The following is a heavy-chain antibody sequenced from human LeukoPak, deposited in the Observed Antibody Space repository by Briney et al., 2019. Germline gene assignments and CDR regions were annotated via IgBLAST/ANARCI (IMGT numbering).Heavy chain of an antibody. D-gene: IGHD6-13*01. CDR3: AKDLSAGTVSNY. V-gene: IGHV3-30*18. CDR1: GFTFSSYG. J-gene: IGHJ4*02. CDR2: ISYDGSNK. Sequence: PGGSLRLSCAASGFTFSSYGMHWVRQAPGEGLEWVAVISYDGSNKYYADSVKGRFTISRDNSKNTLYLQMNSLRAEDTAVYYCAKDLSAGTVSNYWGQGTLVTVSS.